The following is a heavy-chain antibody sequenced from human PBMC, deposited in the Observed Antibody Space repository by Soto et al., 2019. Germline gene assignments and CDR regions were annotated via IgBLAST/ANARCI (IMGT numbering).Heavy chain of an antibody. CDR2: TGLSGRTT. J-gene: IGHJ4*02. V-gene: IGHV3-23*01. Sequence: VQLLESGGGLVQPGGSLRLSCVASGLTFSVAAMTWVRQAPGQGLEWVSTTGLSGRTTYYGDSVKGRFTVSRDNSKTTLELQMSSLRAEDTAVYYCATVHNTSRSFNFWGRGTLVTVSS. CDR1: GLTFSVAA. CDR3: ATVHNTSRSFNF. D-gene: IGHD1-20*01.